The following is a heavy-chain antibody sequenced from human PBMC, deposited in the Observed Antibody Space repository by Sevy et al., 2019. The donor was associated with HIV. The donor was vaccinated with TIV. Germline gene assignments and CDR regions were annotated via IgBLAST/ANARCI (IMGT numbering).Heavy chain of an antibody. CDR3: ARADLDSSTFFYYYGMDV. J-gene: IGHJ6*02. D-gene: IGHD6-13*01. V-gene: IGHV1-8*02. CDR1: GYTFSGYD. Sequence: ASVKVSCKASGYTFSGYDINWVRQANGQGLEWMGWMNPDSGRRGYAPKFQGRVTMTTNTSIDTAYMELRRLRSEDSAVYYCARADLDSSTFFYYYGMDVWGQGTTVTVSS. CDR2: MNPDSGRR.